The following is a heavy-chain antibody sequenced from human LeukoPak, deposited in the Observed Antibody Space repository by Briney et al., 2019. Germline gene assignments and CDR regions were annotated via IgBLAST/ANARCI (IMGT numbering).Heavy chain of an antibody. CDR2: INPNSGGT. V-gene: IGHV1-2*02. D-gene: IGHD4-17*01. CDR3: ARETPDGDYGRAFRNAFDI. CDR1: GYTFTSYY. J-gene: IGHJ3*02. Sequence: ASVKVSCKASGYTFTSYYMHWVRQAPGQGLEWMGWINPNSGGTNYAQKFQGRVTMTRDTSISTAYMELSRLRSDDTAVYYCARETPDGDYGRAFRNAFDIWGQGTMVTVSS.